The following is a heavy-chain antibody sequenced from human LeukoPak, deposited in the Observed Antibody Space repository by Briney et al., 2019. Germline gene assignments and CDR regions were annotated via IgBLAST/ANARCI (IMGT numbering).Heavy chain of an antibody. D-gene: IGHD1-26*01. CDR1: GFNFSSYS. V-gene: IGHV3-21*01. Sequence: PGGSLRLSCAASGFNFSSYSMNWVRQAPGKGLEWVSSISSSSSYIYYADSVKGRFTISRDNAKNSLYLQMNSLRAEDTAVYYCAREAFIVGGSFDYWGQGTLVTVSS. CDR2: ISSSSSYI. J-gene: IGHJ4*02. CDR3: AREAFIVGGSFDY.